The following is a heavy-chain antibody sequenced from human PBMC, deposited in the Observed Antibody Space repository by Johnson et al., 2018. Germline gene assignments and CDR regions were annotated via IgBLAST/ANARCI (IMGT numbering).Heavy chain of an antibody. CDR3: AYRMAALGQKYFQD. D-gene: IGHD5-12*01. Sequence: EVQLVETGGGLVQPGGSLRLSCVVSGISLGHYAMSWVRQTPGKGLEWVSTISASGSGTYCADSVKGRCAISRDNAKNTLYLQLSSLGGEDSALYYCAYRMAALGQKYFQDWGQGALVTVSS. V-gene: IGHV3-23*04. J-gene: IGHJ1*01. CDR1: GISLGHYA. CDR2: ISASGSGT.